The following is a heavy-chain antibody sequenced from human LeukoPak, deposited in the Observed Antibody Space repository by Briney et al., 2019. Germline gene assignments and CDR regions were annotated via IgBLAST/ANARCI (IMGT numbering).Heavy chain of an antibody. V-gene: IGHV3-64*01. J-gene: IGHJ4*02. Sequence: GGSLRLSCAASGFTFSSYAMHWVRQAPGKGLEYVSAISSNGGSTYYANSVKGRFTISRDNSKNTLYLQMGSLRAEDMAVYYCARDGSDTAMIEYYFDYWGQGTLVTVSS. D-gene: IGHD5-18*01. CDR1: GFTFSSYA. CDR2: ISSNGGST. CDR3: ARDGSDTAMIEYYFDY.